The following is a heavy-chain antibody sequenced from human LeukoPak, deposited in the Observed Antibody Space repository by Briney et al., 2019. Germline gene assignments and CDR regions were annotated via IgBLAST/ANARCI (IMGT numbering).Heavy chain of an antibody. D-gene: IGHD4-17*01. Sequence: SETLSLTCTVSGGSISSGGYYWSWIRQPPGKGLEWIGSIYSTGSTYYNPSLKSRVTISLDTSKNQFSLKLSSVTAADTAVYYCASYTTVTYHFDYWGQGTLVTVSS. J-gene: IGHJ4*02. CDR2: IYSTGST. CDR1: GGSISSGGYY. V-gene: IGHV4-39*01. CDR3: ASYTTVTYHFDY.